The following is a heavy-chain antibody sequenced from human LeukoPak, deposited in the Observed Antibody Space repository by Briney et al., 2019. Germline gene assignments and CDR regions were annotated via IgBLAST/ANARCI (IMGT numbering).Heavy chain of an antibody. CDR2: MNEDGSGT. CDR3: ARDPAWGAIDY. CDR1: GFSIRSSW. Sequence: GGSLSLSCAVSGFSIRSSWMSWVRQTPGKGLEWVADMNEDGSGTYYVDSVKGRFTVSRDNAKNSLYLQMSSLRAEDTAVYYCARDPAWGAIDYWGQGTLVTVSS. D-gene: IGHD7-27*01. J-gene: IGHJ4*02. V-gene: IGHV3-7*01.